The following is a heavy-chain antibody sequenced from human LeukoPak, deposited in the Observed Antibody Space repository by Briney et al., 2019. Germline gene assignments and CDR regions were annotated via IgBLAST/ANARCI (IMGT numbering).Heavy chain of an antibody. J-gene: IGHJ4*02. Sequence: GGSLRLSCAASGFTFSSYSMNWVRQAPGKGLEWVSYIRGSGSVTQYADSVKGRFTISRDNAKNSLYLQMNSLRAEDTAVYYCTRDPEALDYWGQGTLVTVSS. CDR3: TRDPEALDY. CDR1: GFTFSSYS. CDR2: IRGSGSVT. V-gene: IGHV3-48*04.